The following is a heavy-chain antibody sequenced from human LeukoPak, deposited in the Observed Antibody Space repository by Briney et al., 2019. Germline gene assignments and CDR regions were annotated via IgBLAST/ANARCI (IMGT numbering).Heavy chain of an antibody. Sequence: PGGSLRLSCAASGSSFSNYAMNWVRQAPGKGLEWVSGVSGSGGSTKYADSVKGRFTISRDNSKDTLYLQMSSLRVEDTAVYYCAKDRVFGILIGGGFDYWGQGTQLIVSS. CDR1: GSSFSNYA. CDR3: AKDRVFGILIGGGFDY. V-gene: IGHV3-23*01. D-gene: IGHD3-3*01. J-gene: IGHJ4*02. CDR2: VSGSGGST.